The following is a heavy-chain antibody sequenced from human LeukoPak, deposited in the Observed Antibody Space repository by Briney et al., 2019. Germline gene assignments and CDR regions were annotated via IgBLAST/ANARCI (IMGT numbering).Heavy chain of an antibody. J-gene: IGHJ4*02. CDR2: ISNSSSYI. CDR3: ARDQPYYYDSSGYYSECYFDY. CDR1: GFTFSSYS. V-gene: IGHV3-21*01. D-gene: IGHD3-22*01. Sequence: PGGSLRPSCAASGFTFSSYSMNWVRQAPGKGLEWVSSISNSSSYIYYADSVKGRFTISRDNAKNSLYLQMNSLRAEDTAAYYCARDQPYYYDSSGYYSECYFDYWGQGTLVTVSS.